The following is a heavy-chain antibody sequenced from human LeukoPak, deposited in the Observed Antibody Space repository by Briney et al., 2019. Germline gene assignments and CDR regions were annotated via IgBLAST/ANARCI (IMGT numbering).Heavy chain of an antibody. CDR2: IKQDGSEK. CDR3: ARGLVPGMDDY. J-gene: IGHJ4*02. D-gene: IGHD6-19*01. Sequence: GGSLRLSCAASGFTFSSYWMSWVRQAPGKGLEWVANIKQDGSEKYYVDSVKGRFIISRDNAKNSLYLQMSSLRAEDTAVYYCARGLVPGMDDYWGQGTLVTVSS. V-gene: IGHV3-7*01. CDR1: GFTFSSYW.